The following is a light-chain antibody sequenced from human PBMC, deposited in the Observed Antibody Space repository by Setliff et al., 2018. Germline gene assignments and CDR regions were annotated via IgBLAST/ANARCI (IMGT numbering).Light chain of an antibody. V-gene: IGLV2-23*02. Sequence: QSALTQPASVPGSPGQSITISCTGSSSDVETYNIVSWYQQHPGKAPKILIYQVNQRPSGVSDRFSGSKSGNTASLTISGLQAEDEADYYCLSYAGSGTYVFGSGTKVTVL. J-gene: IGLJ1*01. CDR2: QVN. CDR1: SSDVETYNI. CDR3: LSYAGSGTYV.